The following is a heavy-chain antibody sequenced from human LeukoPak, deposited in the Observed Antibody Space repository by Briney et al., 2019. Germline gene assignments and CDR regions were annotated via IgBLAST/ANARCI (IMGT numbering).Heavy chain of an antibody. CDR3: ARGVNYYDSSGYAHARYFDY. D-gene: IGHD3-22*01. CDR1: GGSISSSSYY. J-gene: IGHJ4*02. CDR2: IYYSGST. V-gene: IGHV4-39*07. Sequence: KPSETLSLTCTVSGGSISSSSYYWGWIRQPPGKGLEWIGSIYYSGSTYYNPSLKSRVTISVDTSKNQFSLKLSSVTAADTAVYYCARGVNYYDSSGYAHARYFDYWGQGTLVTVSS.